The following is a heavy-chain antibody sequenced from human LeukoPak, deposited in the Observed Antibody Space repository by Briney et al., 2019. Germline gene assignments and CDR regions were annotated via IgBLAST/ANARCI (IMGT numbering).Heavy chain of an antibody. CDR2: IWYDGSNK. V-gene: IGHV3-33*01. CDR3: ARWEYYDSSGYFDY. J-gene: IGHJ4*02. D-gene: IGHD3-22*01. Sequence: AGRSLRLSCAASGFTFSSYGMHWVRQAPGKGLEWVAVIWYDGSNKYYADSVKGRFTISRDNSKNTLYLQMNSLGAEDTAVYYCARWEYYDSSGYFDYWGQGTLVTVSS. CDR1: GFTFSSYG.